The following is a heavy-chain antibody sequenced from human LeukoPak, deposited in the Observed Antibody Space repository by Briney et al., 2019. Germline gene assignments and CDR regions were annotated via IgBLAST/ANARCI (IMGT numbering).Heavy chain of an antibody. D-gene: IGHD3-10*01. CDR2: TYCRSKWYN. Sequence: SQTLSLTCAISGDSVSSNSAAWNWIRQSPSRGLEWLGRTYCRSKWYNDYAVSVKSRITINPDTSKNQFSLQLNSVTPEDTAVYYCARDLTMVRGGGFDYWGRGTLVTVSS. J-gene: IGHJ4*02. V-gene: IGHV6-1*01. CDR1: GDSVSSNSAA. CDR3: ARDLTMVRGGGFDY.